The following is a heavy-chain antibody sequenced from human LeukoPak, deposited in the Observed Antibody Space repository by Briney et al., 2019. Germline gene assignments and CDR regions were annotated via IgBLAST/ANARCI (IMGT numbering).Heavy chain of an antibody. D-gene: IGHD6-13*01. CDR2: IKPDGSEK. CDR3: TKGGYSTSWYWIY. J-gene: IGHJ4*02. CDR1: GFTFSSYW. V-gene: IGHV3-7*03. Sequence: PGGSLRLSCAASGFTFSSYWMSWVRQAPGKGLEWVATIKPDGSEKDYVDSVRGRFTISRVNAENSLYLQMNSLRAEDTAVYHCTKGGYSTSWYWIYWGQGTLVTVSS.